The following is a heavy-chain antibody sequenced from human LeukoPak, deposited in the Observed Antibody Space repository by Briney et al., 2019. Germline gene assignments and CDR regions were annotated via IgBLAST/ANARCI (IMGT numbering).Heavy chain of an antibody. J-gene: IGHJ5*02. CDR2: ISSSSSYI. CDR1: GFTFSSYS. Sequence: MPGGSLRLSCAASGFTFSSYSMNWVRQAPGKGLEWVSSISSSSSYIYYADSVKGRFTISRDNAKNSLYLQMNSLRAEDTAVYYCARVGSVPPDVWFDPWGQGTLVTVSS. D-gene: IGHD3-10*01. V-gene: IGHV3-21*04. CDR3: ARVGSVPPDVWFDP.